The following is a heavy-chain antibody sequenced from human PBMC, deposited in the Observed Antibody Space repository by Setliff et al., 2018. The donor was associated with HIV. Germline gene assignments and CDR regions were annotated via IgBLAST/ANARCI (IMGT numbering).Heavy chain of an antibody. CDR2: FYYGGST. CDR1: GGPIRTGAYY. CDR3: ARARLLGGFLS. Sequence: SETLSLTCTVSGGPIRTGAYYWGWIRRTPGKRLEWIGFFYYGGSTDYNPALKNRVAISVDTSRNRVSLKMTSVTAADTAVYYCARARLLGGFLSWGRGALVT. V-gene: IGHV4-61*08. D-gene: IGHD7-27*01. J-gene: IGHJ5*02.